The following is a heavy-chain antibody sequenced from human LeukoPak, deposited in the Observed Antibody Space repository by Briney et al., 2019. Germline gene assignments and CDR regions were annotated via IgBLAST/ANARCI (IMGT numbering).Heavy chain of an antibody. Sequence: GGSLRLSCAASGFTFSSYWMNWVREAPGKGLEWVANIKKDGSEKYYVDSVRGRFTISRDNAKNSLSLQMNSLRAGDTAVYYCARDRVRGFDPWGQGTLVTVSS. CDR1: GFTFSSYW. CDR3: ARDRVRGFDP. V-gene: IGHV3-7*01. J-gene: IGHJ5*02. CDR2: IKKDGSEK.